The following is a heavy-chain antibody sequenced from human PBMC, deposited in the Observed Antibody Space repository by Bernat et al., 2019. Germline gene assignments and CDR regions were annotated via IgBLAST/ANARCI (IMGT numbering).Heavy chain of an antibody. J-gene: IGHJ6*03. CDR2: TYYRSKWSD. CDR3: ARGALFRDYFMDV. D-gene: IGHD5-24*01. CDR1: GDSVSSNSAA. Sequence: QVQLQQSGPGLVKPSQTLSLTCAISGDSVSSNSAAWNWIRQSPSRGLEWLGRTYYRSKWSDNYAVSVKSRITINGDTSKNQFALQLNSVTPEDTAVYYCARGALFRDYFMDVWGKGTTVTVSS. V-gene: IGHV6-1*01.